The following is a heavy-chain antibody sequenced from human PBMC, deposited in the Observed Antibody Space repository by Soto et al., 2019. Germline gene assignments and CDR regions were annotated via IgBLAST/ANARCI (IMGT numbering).Heavy chain of an antibody. CDR2: ISYDGSNK. CDR1: GFTFSSYG. J-gene: IGHJ6*02. CDR3: AKDQGYSSSWYSYYYYGMDV. D-gene: IGHD6-13*01. V-gene: IGHV3-30*18. Sequence: PGGSLRLSCAASGFTFSSYGMHWVRQAPGKGLEWVAVISYDGSNKYYADSVKGRFTISRDNSKNTLYLQMNSLRAEDTAVYYCAKDQGYSSSWYSYYYYGMDVWGQGTTVTVSS.